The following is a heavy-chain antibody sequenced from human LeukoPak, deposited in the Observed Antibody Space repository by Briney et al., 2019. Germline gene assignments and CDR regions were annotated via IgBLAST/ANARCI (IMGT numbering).Heavy chain of an antibody. Sequence: SETLSLTCTVSGGSISSYYWSWIRQPPGEGLEWIGYIYTSGSTNYNPSLKSRVTISVDTSKNQFSLKLSSVTAADTAVYYCARLYGYSGSYYDGDYWGQGTLVTVSS. CDR2: IYTSGST. J-gene: IGHJ4*02. V-gene: IGHV4-4*09. CDR3: ARLYGYSGSYYDGDY. CDR1: GGSISSYY. D-gene: IGHD1-26*01.